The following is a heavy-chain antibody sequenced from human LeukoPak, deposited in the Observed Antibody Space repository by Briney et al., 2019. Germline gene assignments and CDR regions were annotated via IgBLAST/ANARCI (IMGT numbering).Heavy chain of an antibody. Sequence: GESLKISCKGSGYSFTSYWISWVRQMPGKGLEWMGRIDPSDSYTNYSPSFQGHVTISADKSISTAYLQWSSLKASDTAMYYCARLNGGHVGYYGMDVWGKGTTVTVSS. J-gene: IGHJ6*04. CDR2: IDPSDSYT. CDR3: ARLNGGHVGYYGMDV. CDR1: GYSFTSYW. V-gene: IGHV5-10-1*01. D-gene: IGHD2-8*01.